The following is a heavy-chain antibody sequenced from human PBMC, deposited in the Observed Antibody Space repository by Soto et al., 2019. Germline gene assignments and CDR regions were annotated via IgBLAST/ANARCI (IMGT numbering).Heavy chain of an antibody. CDR2: ISAYNGNT. J-gene: IGHJ3*02. D-gene: IGHD3-3*01. V-gene: IGHV1-18*01. CDR1: GYTFTSYG. CDR3: ARDPYYDFWSGYTTDAFDI. Sequence: QVQLVQSGAEVKKPGASVKVSCKASGYTFTSYGISWVRQAPGQGLEWMGWISAYNGNTNYAQKLQGRVTMTTDKATSTAYMELRSLRSDDTAVYYCARDPYYDFWSGYTTDAFDIWGQGTMVTVSS.